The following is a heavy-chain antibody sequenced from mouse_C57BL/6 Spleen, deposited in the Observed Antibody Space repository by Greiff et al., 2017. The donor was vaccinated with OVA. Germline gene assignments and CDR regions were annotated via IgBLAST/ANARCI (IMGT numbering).Heavy chain of an antibody. Sequence: EVQGVESGGDLVKPGGSLKLSCAASGFTFSSYGMSWVRQTPDKRLEWVATISSGGSYTYYPDSVKGRFTISRDNAKNTLYLQMSSLKSEDTAMYYCARHEDDYEGYAMDYWGQGTSVTVSS. J-gene: IGHJ4*01. V-gene: IGHV5-6*01. D-gene: IGHD2-4*01. CDR2: ISSGGSYT. CDR1: GFTFSSYG. CDR3: ARHEDDYEGYAMDY.